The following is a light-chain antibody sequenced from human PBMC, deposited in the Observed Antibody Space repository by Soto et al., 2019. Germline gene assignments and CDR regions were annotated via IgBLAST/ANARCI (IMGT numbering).Light chain of an antibody. CDR3: SSYTTSSTYV. J-gene: IGLJ1*01. V-gene: IGLV2-14*01. CDR1: SSDVGTYDD. Sequence: QSVLTQPASVSVSPGQSITISCTGTSSDVGTYDDVSWYRQHPGKAPKLLIYEVTNRPSGVSNRFSGSKSGNTASLTISGLQAEDEADYYCSSYTTSSTYVFGSGTKVTVL. CDR2: EVT.